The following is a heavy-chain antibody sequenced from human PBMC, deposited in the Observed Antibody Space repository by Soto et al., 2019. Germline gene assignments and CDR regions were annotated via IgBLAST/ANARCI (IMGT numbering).Heavy chain of an antibody. D-gene: IGHD3-22*01. CDR2: ISGSGHAT. CDR1: GFIFDNYA. J-gene: IGHJ4*02. Sequence: EVKLLESGGGLVPPGASARLSCITSGFIFDNYAMSWVRQSPGRGLEWVAAISGSGHATYYTQSVQGRFIISRDKSKKTVFLQMNNLRAEDTAVYYCAKGRYFDSSGGCANYCVLGTLVTVSS. V-gene: IGHV3-23*01. CDR3: AKGRYFDSSGGCANY.